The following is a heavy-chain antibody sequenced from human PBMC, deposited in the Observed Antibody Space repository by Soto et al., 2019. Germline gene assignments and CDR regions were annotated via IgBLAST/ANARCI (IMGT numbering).Heavy chain of an antibody. CDR2: ISAGGGNT. Sequence: EVQLLASGGGLVQPGGSLRLSCAASGFSFSTYAMSWVRQAPGKGLEWVSGISAGGGNTFYADSVRGRFTISRDNSQNTLYLQIHSLRAEDTALYYCVKHSEYQLLSWFDPWGQGTLVTVSS. J-gene: IGHJ5*02. CDR1: GFSFSTYA. CDR3: VKHSEYQLLSWFDP. D-gene: IGHD2-2*01. V-gene: IGHV3-23*01.